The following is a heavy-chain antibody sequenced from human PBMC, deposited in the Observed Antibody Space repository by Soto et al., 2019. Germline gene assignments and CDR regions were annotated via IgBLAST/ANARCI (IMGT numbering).Heavy chain of an antibody. J-gene: IGHJ4*02. CDR1: GGSISSGGNS. V-gene: IGHV4-30-2*01. CDR2: TYHSGGT. D-gene: IGHD4-4*01. CDR3: VSQRTTVITQAYFDY. Sequence: TLSLTCAVSGGSISSGGNSWSWIRQPPGKGLEWIGYTYHSGGTYYSPSLKSRVTISVDRSKNQLSLKLNSVTAADTAVYFCVSQRTTVITQAYFDYWGPGALVTVSS.